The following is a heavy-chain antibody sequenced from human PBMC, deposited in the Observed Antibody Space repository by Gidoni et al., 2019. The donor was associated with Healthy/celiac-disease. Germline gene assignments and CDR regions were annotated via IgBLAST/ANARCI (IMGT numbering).Heavy chain of an antibody. CDR1: GGSISSSSYY. D-gene: IGHD2-15*01. J-gene: IGHJ5*02. Sequence: QLQLQESGPGLVKPSETLSRTCTVSGGSISSSSYYGGWIRQPPGKGLEGIGRIYYSGSTYYNPALKSRVTISVDTSTNQFSLKLSSVPAADTAVYYCARHGGYCSGGSCYQGNWFDPWGQGTLVTVSS. CDR2: IYYSGST. CDR3: ARHGGYCSGGSCYQGNWFDP. V-gene: IGHV4-39*01.